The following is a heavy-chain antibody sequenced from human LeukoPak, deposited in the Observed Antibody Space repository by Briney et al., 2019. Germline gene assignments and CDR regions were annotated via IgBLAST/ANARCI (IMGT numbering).Heavy chain of an antibody. J-gene: IGHJ4*02. Sequence: ASVKVSCKASGYTFRAYGFSWVRQAPGQGLEWMGWISTYNGNRNYAQKFQGRVTMTTYTSTSTAYMELRSLRSDDTAMYYCVRSDNSGYYPRTLDYWGQGTLVTVSS. CDR3: VRSDNSGYYPRTLDY. V-gene: IGHV1-18*01. CDR2: ISTYNGNR. CDR1: GYTFRAYG. D-gene: IGHD3-22*01.